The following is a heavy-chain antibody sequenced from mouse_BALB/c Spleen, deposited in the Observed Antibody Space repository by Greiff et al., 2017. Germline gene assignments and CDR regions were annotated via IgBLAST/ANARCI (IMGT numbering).Heavy chain of an antibody. CDR1: GYSITSDYA. CDR3: AIIYYDYDGGAMDY. D-gene: IGHD2-4*01. CDR2: ISYSGST. Sequence: EVKLQESGPGLVKPSQSLSLTCTVTGYSITSDYAWNWIRQFPGNKLEWMGYISYSGSTSYNPSLKSRISITRDTSKNQFFLQLNSVTTEDTATYYCAIIYYDYDGGAMDYWGQGTSVTVSS. V-gene: IGHV3-2*02. J-gene: IGHJ4*01.